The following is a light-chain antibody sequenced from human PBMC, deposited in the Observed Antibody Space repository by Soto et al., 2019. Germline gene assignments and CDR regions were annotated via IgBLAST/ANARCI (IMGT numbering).Light chain of an antibody. V-gene: IGKV3D-20*01. J-gene: IGKJ1*01. CDR1: QSVSSSH. CDR2: DAS. Sequence: EIVLTQSPATLSLSPGERATLSCGASQSVSSSHVAWYQQKPGLAPRLLIFDASSRATGIPDRFSGRGSGTDFTLTISRLEPEDFAVYFCQQYSSSPWTFGQGTKVDIK. CDR3: QQYSSSPWT.